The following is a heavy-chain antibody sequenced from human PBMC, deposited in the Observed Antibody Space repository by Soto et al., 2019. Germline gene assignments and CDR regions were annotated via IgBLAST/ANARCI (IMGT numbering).Heavy chain of an antibody. V-gene: IGHV4-59*01. CDR2: MYYSGST. J-gene: IGHJ4*02. Sequence: SETLSLTCTVSGGTISSYYWSWIRQPPGKGLEWIGYMYYSGSTNYNPSLKSRVTISVDTSKNQFSLELSSVTAADTAVYYCARGAPNNNGWLIELDYWGQGTLVTVSS. CDR1: GGTISSYY. D-gene: IGHD6-19*01. CDR3: ARGAPNNNGWLIELDY.